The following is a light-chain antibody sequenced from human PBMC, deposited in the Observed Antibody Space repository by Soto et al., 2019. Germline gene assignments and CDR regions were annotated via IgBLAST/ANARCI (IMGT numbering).Light chain of an antibody. CDR3: QQSYSTPT. V-gene: IGKV3-15*01. Sequence: EIVMTQSPATLSVSPGESATPSCRASQSVSSNLAWYQQKPGQAPRLLIYGASTRATGIPARFSGSGSGTEFTLTISSLQPEDFATYYCQQSYSTPTFGQGTRLEIK. CDR2: GAS. J-gene: IGKJ5*01. CDR1: QSVSSN.